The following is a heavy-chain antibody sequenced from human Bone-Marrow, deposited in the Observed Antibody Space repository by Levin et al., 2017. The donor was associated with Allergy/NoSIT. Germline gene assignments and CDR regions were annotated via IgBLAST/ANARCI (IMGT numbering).Heavy chain of an antibody. J-gene: IGHJ5*02. Sequence: SETLSLTCAVYGGSFNDYYWSWLRQAPEKGLEWIGEINDSGDANYNPSLRSRVTMSVDTSKKQFSLKVDSVTAADTAVYYCARPLRYTSGFFWFDPWGQGTLVTISS. CDR1: GGSFNDYY. CDR2: INDSGDA. D-gene: IGHD2-2*02. CDR3: ARPLRYTSGFFWFDP. V-gene: IGHV4-34*01.